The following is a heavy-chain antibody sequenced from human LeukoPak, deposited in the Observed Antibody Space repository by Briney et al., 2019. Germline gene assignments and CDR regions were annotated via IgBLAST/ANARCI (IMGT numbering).Heavy chain of an antibody. CDR3: ARVRELLPDY. V-gene: IGHV4-30-2*01. J-gene: IGHJ4*02. D-gene: IGHD1-26*01. CDR2: IYHSGST. CDR1: GGSISSGGYS. Sequence: PSQTLSLTCAVSGGSISSGGYSWSWIRQPPGKGLEWIGYIYHSGSTYYNPSLKSRVTISVDTSKNQFSLKLSSVTAADTAVYYCARVRELLPDYWGQGTLVTVSS.